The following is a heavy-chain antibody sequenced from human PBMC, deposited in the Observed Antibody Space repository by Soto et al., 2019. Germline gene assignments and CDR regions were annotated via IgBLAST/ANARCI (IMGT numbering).Heavy chain of an antibody. Sequence: QVQLQESGPGLVKPSQTLSLTCTVSGGSIDSDGSYWSWIRQSPGEGLEWLGYIYYSGTTYYNPSLVGLVSXPMASSXXQFSLKLSSVTAADTAIYYCAIGHCFSSSCSSLALWGRGTLVTVSS. CDR3: AIGHCFSSSCSSLAL. J-gene: IGHJ2*01. D-gene: IGHD2-2*01. CDR1: GGSIDSDGSY. V-gene: IGHV4-31*01. CDR2: IYYSGTT.